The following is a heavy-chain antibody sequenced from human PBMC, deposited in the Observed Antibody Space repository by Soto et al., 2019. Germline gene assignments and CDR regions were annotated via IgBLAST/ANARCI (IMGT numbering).Heavy chain of an antibody. J-gene: IGHJ6*02. CDR1: VFSISSFW. Sequence: GGSLRLSCAASVFSISSFWMYWVRQPPGKGLMWVSRINSDASSTSYADSVKGRFTISRDNAKNTLYLQMNSLRAEDTDMYYCARSLDVWGQGTTVTVSS. CDR3: ARSLDV. V-gene: IGHV3-74*01. CDR2: INSDASST.